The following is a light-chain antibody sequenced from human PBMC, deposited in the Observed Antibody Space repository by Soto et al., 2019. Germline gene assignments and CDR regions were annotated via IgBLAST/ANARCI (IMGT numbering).Light chain of an antibody. V-gene: IGLV1-40*01. CDR2: VNI. CDR3: QSYDSSLSGYV. CDR1: SSNIGAGYD. Sequence: QSVLTQPPSVSGAPGQRVTISCTGRSSNIGAGYDVHWYQQLPGTAPKLLIFVNINRPSGVPDRFSGSKSGTSASLAITGLQAEDEADYYCQSYDSSLSGYVFGTGTKVTVL. J-gene: IGLJ1*01.